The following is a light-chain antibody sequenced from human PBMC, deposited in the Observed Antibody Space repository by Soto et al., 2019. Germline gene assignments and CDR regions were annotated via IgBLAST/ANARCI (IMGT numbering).Light chain of an antibody. CDR3: TSYRNSTMLAI. J-gene: IGLJ2*01. V-gene: IGLV2-14*01. Sequence: QSVLTQPASVSGSPAQSINISCTGTSSDDGGYNYVSWYQQHPGKAPKLLIYEVYNRPLGVSNRFSGSKSGNTAPLTISGLQAEDEADYYCTSYRNSTMLAIFGGGTKLTVL. CDR2: EVY. CDR1: SSDDGGYNY.